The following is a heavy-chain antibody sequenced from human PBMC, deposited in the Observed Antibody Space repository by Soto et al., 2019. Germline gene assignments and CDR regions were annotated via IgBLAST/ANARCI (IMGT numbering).Heavy chain of an antibody. CDR2: IYYGGST. Sequence: PSETLSLTCTVSGDSISTDYWSWIRQYPGKGLEWIGFIYYGGSTNYNPSLKSRVTISVDTSKNQFSLKLSSVTAADTAVYYCARELLPLYYFDYWGQGTLVTVSS. V-gene: IGHV4-59*12. CDR1: GDSISTDY. J-gene: IGHJ4*02. CDR3: ARELLPLYYFDY.